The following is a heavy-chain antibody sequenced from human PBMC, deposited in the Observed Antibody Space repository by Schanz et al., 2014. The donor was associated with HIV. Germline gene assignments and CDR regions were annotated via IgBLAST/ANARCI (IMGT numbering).Heavy chain of an antibody. D-gene: IGHD3-9*01. V-gene: IGHV3-7*01. J-gene: IGHJ4*02. CDR1: GFTLSGFW. CDR3: ARDAARYFDWSYYFDF. Sequence: AQLVESGGGLVQPGGSLRLSCAASGFTLSGFWMSWVRQAPGKGLEWVANVKQDGSDKYYVESVKGRFTISRDNAKNSLYLQMNSLRAEDTAVYYCARDAARYFDWSYYFDFWGQGTLVTVSS. CDR2: VKQDGSDK.